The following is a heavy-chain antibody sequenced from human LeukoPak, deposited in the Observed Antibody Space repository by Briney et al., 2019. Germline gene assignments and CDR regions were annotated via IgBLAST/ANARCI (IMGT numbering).Heavy chain of an antibody. Sequence: GGSLRLSCAASGFTFSSYGMRWVRQAPGKGLEWVALIRDDGSNKYYADSVKGRFTISRDNSKNTLYLQMDSLRAEDTAVYYCAKSGYYDYVSESPDWGQGTLVTVSS. CDR2: IRDDGSNK. V-gene: IGHV3-30*02. CDR3: AKSGYYDYVSESPD. J-gene: IGHJ4*02. D-gene: IGHD3-16*01. CDR1: GFTFSSYG.